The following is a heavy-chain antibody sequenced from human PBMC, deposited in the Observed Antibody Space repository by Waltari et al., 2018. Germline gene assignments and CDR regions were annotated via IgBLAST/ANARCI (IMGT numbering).Heavy chain of an antibody. CDR2: IKEDGSEK. D-gene: IGHD1-26*01. Sequence: EVQLVESGGGLVQPGGSRRLSCATSGFPFTHYWMSWARQAPGKGLEWVANIKEDGSEKYYVDSVKGRFTISKDNAKNSVYLQMSSLRVEDTAVYYCVRAGWELDYWGQGNLVTVSS. V-gene: IGHV3-7*01. J-gene: IGHJ4*02. CDR3: VRAGWELDY. CDR1: GFPFTHYW.